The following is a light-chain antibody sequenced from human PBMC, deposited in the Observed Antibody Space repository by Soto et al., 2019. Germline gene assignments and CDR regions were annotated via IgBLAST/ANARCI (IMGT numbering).Light chain of an antibody. CDR3: QSYDTSLGGEVV. Sequence: QSVLTQPASVSGSPGQSITISCTGTSSDVGGYSYVSWYQQHPGKTPKLMIYEVSNRPSGVSHRFSGSKSGNTAFLTISGLQTEDEADYFCQSYDTSLGGEVVFGGGTKLTVL. CDR1: SSDVGGYSY. CDR2: EVS. J-gene: IGLJ2*01. V-gene: IGLV2-14*01.